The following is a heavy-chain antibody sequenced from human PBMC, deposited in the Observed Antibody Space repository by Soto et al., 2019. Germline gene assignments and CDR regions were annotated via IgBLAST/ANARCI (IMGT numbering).Heavy chain of an antibody. Sequence: QVQLVESGGGVVQPGRSLRLSCAASGFTFSSYGMHWVRQAPGKGLEWVAVIWYDGSNKYYADSVKGRFTISRDNSKNTLYLQMNSLRAEDTAVYYCASGGHTTVTSAEYFQHWGQGTLVTVSS. CDR1: GFTFSSYG. D-gene: IGHD4-17*01. J-gene: IGHJ1*01. CDR2: IWYDGSNK. V-gene: IGHV3-33*01. CDR3: ASGGHTTVTSAEYFQH.